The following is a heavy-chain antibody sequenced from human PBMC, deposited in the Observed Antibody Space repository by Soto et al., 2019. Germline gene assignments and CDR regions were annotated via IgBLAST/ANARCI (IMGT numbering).Heavy chain of an antibody. Sequence: EVQLLESGGGLVQPGGSLRLSCAASGFTFSNYALSWVRQAPGKGLEWVSAITGSGDRTYYADSVKGRFTVSRDNSKNTLSLEMNRLSAEDTALYYCAKGLRSGSYAASDCWSQGTLVTVSS. J-gene: IGHJ4*02. CDR1: GFTFSNYA. CDR3: AKGLRSGSYAASDC. D-gene: IGHD1-26*01. V-gene: IGHV3-23*01. CDR2: ITGSGDRT.